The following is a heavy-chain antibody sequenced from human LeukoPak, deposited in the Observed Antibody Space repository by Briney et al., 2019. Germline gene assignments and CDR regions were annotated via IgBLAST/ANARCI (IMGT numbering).Heavy chain of an antibody. CDR3: ARGRGGGYSNRYYFDY. V-gene: IGHV4-30-2*01. D-gene: IGHD4-11*01. CDR2: INHSGST. CDR1: GGSISSGGYS. Sequence: SETLSLTCAVSGGSISSGGYSWSWIRQPPGKGLEWIGYINHSGSTNYNPSLKSRVTISVDTSKNQFSLKLSSVTAADTAVYYCARGRGGGYSNRYYFDYWGQGTLVTVSS. J-gene: IGHJ4*02.